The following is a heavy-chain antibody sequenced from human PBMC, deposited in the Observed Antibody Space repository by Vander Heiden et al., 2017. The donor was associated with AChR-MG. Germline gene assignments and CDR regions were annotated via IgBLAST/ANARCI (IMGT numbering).Heavy chain of an antibody. D-gene: IGHD2-2*01. V-gene: IGHV3-33*01. J-gene: IGHJ6*03. Sequence: VQLVESGGGVVQPGLSLRLSSPASGSTFSSYGLHWVRQAPGKGLEWGAVIWYDGSNKYYADSVKGRFTISRDNSKNTLYLQMNSLRAEDTAVYYCARDLIVVVPAARNYYYYYYMDVWGKGTTVTVSS. CDR1: GSTFSSYG. CDR2: IWYDGSNK. CDR3: ARDLIVVVPAARNYYYYYYMDV.